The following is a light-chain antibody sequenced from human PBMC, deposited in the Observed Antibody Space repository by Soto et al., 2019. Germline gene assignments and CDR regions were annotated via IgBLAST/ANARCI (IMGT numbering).Light chain of an antibody. J-gene: IGKJ1*01. CDR2: DTS. CDR3: HQRQSWPRT. CDR1: QSVDSSY. V-gene: IGKV3D-20*02. Sequence: IVFTQSPGTLSASPGERATLSCSASQSVDSSYLAWYQQKPGQAPRLLLYDTSTRASGIPARFSGSGSGTDFTLTINSLAPEDFAIYYCHQRQSWPRTFGQGTKVDIK.